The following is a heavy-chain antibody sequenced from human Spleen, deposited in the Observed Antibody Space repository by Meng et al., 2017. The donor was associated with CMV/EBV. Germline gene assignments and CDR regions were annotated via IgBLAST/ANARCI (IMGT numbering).Heavy chain of an antibody. CDR2: IYSGGST. CDR3: ARDPTGILGY. D-gene: IGHD3-9*01. CDR1: GFTVSSNY. J-gene: IGHJ4*02. Sequence: EVQRVEAGGGLVQPGGSLRLSCAASGFTVSSNYMSWVRQAPGKGLEWVSVIYSGGSTYYADSVKGRFTISRDNSKNTLYLQMNSLRAEDTAVYYCARDPTGILGYWGQGTLVTVSS. V-gene: IGHV3-66*01.